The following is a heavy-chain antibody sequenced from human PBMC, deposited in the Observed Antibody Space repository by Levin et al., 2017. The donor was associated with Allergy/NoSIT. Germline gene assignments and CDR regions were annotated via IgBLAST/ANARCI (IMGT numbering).Heavy chain of an antibody. V-gene: IGHV4-59*01. CDR3: AGPGVSDAFDI. CDR1: GGSLSSYY. Sequence: RSQTLSLTCTVSGGSLSSYYWSWIRQPPGKGLEWIGYIYYSGSTNYNPSLKSRVTISVDTSKNQFSLKLSSVTAADTAVYYCAGPGVSDAFDIWGQGTMVTVSS. CDR2: IYYSGST. J-gene: IGHJ3*02. D-gene: IGHD3-3*01.